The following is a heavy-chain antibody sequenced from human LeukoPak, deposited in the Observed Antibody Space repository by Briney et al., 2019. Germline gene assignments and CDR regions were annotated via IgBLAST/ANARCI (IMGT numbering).Heavy chain of an antibody. V-gene: IGHV3-43D*03. CDR2: ISWDGGST. D-gene: IGHD5-18*01. CDR3: AKGLRGYSYGAGFDY. CDR1: GFTFDDYA. Sequence: PGGSLRLSCAASGFTFDDYAMHWVRQAPGKGLEWVSLISWDGGSTYYADSVKGRFTISRDNSKNSLYLQMNSLRAEDTALYYCAKGLRGYSYGAGFDYWGQGTLVTVSS. J-gene: IGHJ4*02.